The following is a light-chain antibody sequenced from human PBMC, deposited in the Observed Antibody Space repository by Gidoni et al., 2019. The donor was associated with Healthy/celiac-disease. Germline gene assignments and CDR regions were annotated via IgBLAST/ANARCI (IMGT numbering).Light chain of an antibody. CDR2: GAS. CDR3: QQYGSSPVT. CDR1: QSVSSNY. Sequence: EIVLTQSTGTLSLSPGERATLSCRASQSVSSNYLACYQQKPGPAPMLLIYGASSRATGIPYRFSGSSSTTDFTLTISILEPEDSAVYYCQQYGSSPVTFGGGTKVEIK. J-gene: IGKJ4*01. V-gene: IGKV3-20*01.